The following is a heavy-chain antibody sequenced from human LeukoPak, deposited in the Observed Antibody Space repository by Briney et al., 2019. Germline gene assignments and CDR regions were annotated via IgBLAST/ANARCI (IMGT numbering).Heavy chain of an antibody. CDR3: ARVPTGSYSIDY. V-gene: IGHV4-59*01. CDR1: GASISSNY. J-gene: IGHJ4*02. Sequence: SETLSLTCTVSGASISSNYWTWIRQPPGKGLVWIGYIYHTGSTKYNPSLKSRLTISVDTSKNQFSLKLSSVTAADTAVYFCARVPTGSYSIDYWGQGTLVTVSS. CDR2: IYHTGST. D-gene: IGHD3-10*01.